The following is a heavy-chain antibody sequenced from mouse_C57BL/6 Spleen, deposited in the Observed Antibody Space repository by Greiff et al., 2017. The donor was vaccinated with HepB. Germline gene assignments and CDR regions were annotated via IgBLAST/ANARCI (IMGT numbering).Heavy chain of an antibody. Sequence: QVQLQQSGPELVKPGASVKISCKASGYAFSSSWMNWVKQRPGKGLEWIGRIYPGDGDTNYNGKFKGKATLTADKSSSTAYMQLSSLTSEDSAVYFCARHLITTVVPVYFDYWGQGTTLTVSS. V-gene: IGHV1-82*01. CDR2: IYPGDGDT. CDR3: ARHLITTVVPVYFDY. CDR1: GYAFSSSW. D-gene: IGHD1-1*01. J-gene: IGHJ2*01.